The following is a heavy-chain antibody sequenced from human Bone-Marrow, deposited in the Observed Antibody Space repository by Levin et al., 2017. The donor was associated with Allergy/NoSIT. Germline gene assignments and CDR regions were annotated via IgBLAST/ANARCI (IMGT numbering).Heavy chain of an antibody. CDR3: AKSNGRDWFDP. CDR1: GFTFSNYA. Sequence: ETLSLTCGASGFTFSNYAMNWVRQAPGKGLEWVSAISATDITSDTYYLDSVKDRFTISRDNSKNTLYLQMNSLTAEDTAVYYCAKSNGRDWFDPWGQGTLVTVSS. CDR2: ISATDITSDT. V-gene: IGHV3-23*01. J-gene: IGHJ5*02. D-gene: IGHD1-1*01.